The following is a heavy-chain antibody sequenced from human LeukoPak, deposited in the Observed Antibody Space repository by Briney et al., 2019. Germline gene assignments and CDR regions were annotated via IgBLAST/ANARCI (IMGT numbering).Heavy chain of an antibody. CDR3: ARARGSIAARRGNWFDP. D-gene: IGHD6-6*01. V-gene: IGHV1-8*01. J-gene: IGHJ5*02. Sequence: ASLKDSSKASGCTFTSYDINWVRQAPGQGLEWMGWMNPNSGNTGYAQKFQRRVTMTRNTSISTAYMELSSLRSEDTAVYYCARARGSIAARRGNWFDPWGQGTLVTVSS. CDR2: MNPNSGNT. CDR1: GCTFTSYD.